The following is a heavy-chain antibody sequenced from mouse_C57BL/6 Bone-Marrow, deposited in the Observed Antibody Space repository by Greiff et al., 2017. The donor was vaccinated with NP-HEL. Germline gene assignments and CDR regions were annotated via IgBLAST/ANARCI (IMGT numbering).Heavy chain of an antibody. Sequence: EVKLVESGGGLVQSGRSLRLSCATSGFTFSDFYMEWVRQAPGKGLEWIAASRNKANDYTTEYSASVKGRFIVSRDTSQSILYLQMNALRAEDTAMYYGARDAPSKYYYAMDDWGQGTSVTVSS. D-gene: IGHD1-3*01. CDR3: ARDAPSKYYYAMDD. CDR1: GFTFSDFY. V-gene: IGHV7-1*01. J-gene: IGHJ4*01. CDR2: SRNKANDYTT.